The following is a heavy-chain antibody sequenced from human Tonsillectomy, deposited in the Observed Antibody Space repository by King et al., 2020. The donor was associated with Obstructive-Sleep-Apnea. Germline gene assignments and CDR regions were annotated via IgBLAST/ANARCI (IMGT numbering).Heavy chain of an antibody. CDR1: GFTLSNFA. CDR3: ARLRVAAGDLSL. Sequence: HVQLVESGGGVVQPGRSQRLSCVASGFTLSNFALHWVRQAPGRGLEWLAAISKDGSRTEDADSVKGRFTISRDNSKNTLYLQMNNLRVEDTAVYFCARLRVAAGDLSLWGRGTMVTVSS. J-gene: IGHJ2*01. V-gene: IGHV3-30-3*01. D-gene: IGHD4-17*01. CDR2: ISKDGSRT.